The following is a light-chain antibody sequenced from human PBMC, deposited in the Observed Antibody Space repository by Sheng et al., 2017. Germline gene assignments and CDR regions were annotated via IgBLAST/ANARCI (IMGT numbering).Light chain of an antibody. CDR1: QGIRDY. CDR3: QKYDSVFQVT. CDR2: GAS. Sequence: DIQMTQSPSSLSASVGDRVTITCRASQGIRDYLAWYQQKPGKVPRLLIFGASTLHSGVPSRFSGSGSGTDFTLTISSLQPEDVATYYCQKYDSVFQVTFGPGTKVDIK. J-gene: IGKJ3*01. V-gene: IGKV1-27*01.